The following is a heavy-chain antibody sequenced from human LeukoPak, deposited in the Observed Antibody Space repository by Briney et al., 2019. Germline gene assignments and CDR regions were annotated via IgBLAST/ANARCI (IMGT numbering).Heavy chain of an antibody. D-gene: IGHD3-10*01. CDR3: ARGGSGSFYYYYMDV. V-gene: IGHV3-7*01. Sequence: GGSLRLSCAASGFTFSSYWISWIRQAPGKGLEWVANIKQDGSEKYYVDSVRGRFTISRDNAKNSLYLQMNSLRAEDTAVYYCARGGSGSFYYYYMDVWGKGTTVTVSS. CDR2: IKQDGSEK. J-gene: IGHJ6*03. CDR1: GFTFSSYW.